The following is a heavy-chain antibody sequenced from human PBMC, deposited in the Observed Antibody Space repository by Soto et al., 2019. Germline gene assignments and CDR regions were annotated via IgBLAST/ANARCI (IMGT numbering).Heavy chain of an antibody. Sequence: PSETLSLTCTVSGGSISSYDCSWIRQPPWKGLEWIGYIYYSGITNYNPSLKSRVTISVDTSKNQFSLKLSSVTAADTAVYYCARPRSTCGGECHRADAFDIWGQGIMVSVSS. CDR1: GGSISSYD. D-gene: IGHD2-21*01. V-gene: IGHV4-59*01. CDR2: IYYSGIT. J-gene: IGHJ3*02. CDR3: ARPRSTCGGECHRADAFDI.